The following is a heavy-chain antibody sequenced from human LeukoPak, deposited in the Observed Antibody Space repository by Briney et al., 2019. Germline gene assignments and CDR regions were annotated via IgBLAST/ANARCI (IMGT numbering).Heavy chain of an antibody. Sequence: GGSLRLSCAASGFIFSTYALQWVRQAPGEGLEWLAVISYDGSNKYYADSVKGRFTISRGNSKNRLYLQMNSLRADDTAVYYCARDLLAGTGGDYWGQGTLVTVSS. J-gene: IGHJ4*02. CDR1: GFIFSTYA. V-gene: IGHV3-30*04. CDR2: ISYDGSNK. CDR3: ARDLLAGTGGDY. D-gene: IGHD6-19*01.